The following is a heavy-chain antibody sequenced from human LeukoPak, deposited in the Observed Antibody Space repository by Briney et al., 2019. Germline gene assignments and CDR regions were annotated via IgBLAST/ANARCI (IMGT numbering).Heavy chain of an antibody. Sequence: SETLSLTCTVSGGSVSSGSYYWSWIRQPAGKGLEWIGEISLSGYTGFNPSLRSRVTMSLDESKNHLSLNLASVTAADTAVYYCSRESGPFSPFGHWGQGILVTVTS. CDR1: GGSVSSGSYY. CDR3: SRESGPFSPFGH. V-gene: IGHV4-61*01. J-gene: IGHJ4*02. CDR2: ISLSGYT. D-gene: IGHD1-26*01.